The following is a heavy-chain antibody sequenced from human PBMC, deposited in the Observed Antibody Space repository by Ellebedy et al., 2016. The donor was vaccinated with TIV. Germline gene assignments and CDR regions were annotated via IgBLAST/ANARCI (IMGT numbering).Heavy chain of an antibody. Sequence: AASVKVSCKASGYTFTNYYMHWVRQAPGQGLEWMGKINPSGGSTSNAHHLQGRISMTRDTSTSTVYMELSSLRSEDTAMYYCARDRGGVGATNGFDYWGQGTLVTVSS. V-gene: IGHV1-46*01. CDR3: ARDRGGVGATNGFDY. CDR2: INPSGGST. CDR1: GYTFTNYY. D-gene: IGHD1-26*01. J-gene: IGHJ4*02.